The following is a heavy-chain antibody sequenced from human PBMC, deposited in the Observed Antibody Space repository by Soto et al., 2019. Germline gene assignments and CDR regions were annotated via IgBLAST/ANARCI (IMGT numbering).Heavy chain of an antibody. CDR3: ARRGRGSYYDY. Sequence: EVQLLESGGGLVQPGGSLRLSCAASGFTFSSYAMRWVRQAPVKGLECVSAISGSGDSTYYADSVKGRFTISRDNSKNTLDLQMNSLRAEDTAVYYCARRGRGSYYDYWGQGTLVTVSS. V-gene: IGHV3-23*01. D-gene: IGHD1-26*01. J-gene: IGHJ4*02. CDR2: ISGSGDST. CDR1: GFTFSSYA.